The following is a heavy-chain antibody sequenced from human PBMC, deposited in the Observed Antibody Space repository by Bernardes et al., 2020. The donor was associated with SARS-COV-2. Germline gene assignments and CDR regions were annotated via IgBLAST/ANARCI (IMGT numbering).Heavy chain of an antibody. Sequence: ASVKVSCKASGYTFTGYYMHWVRQAPGQGLEWMGWINPNSGGTNYAQKFQGWVTMTRDTSISTAYMELSRLRSDDTAVYYCARGDIVVVPAAIREPYYYYYGVDVWGPGTTVTVSS. V-gene: IGHV1-2*04. J-gene: IGHJ6*02. D-gene: IGHD2-2*01. CDR2: INPNSGGT. CDR3: ARGDIVVVPAAIREPYYYYYGVDV. CDR1: GYTFTGYY.